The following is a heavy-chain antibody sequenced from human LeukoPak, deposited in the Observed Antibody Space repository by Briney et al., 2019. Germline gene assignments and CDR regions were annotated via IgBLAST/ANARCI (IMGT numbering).Heavy chain of an antibody. CDR2: IYPGDSDT. V-gene: IGHV5-51*01. Sequence: GESLKISCKASEYRFTTYWIAWVRQMPGEGLEWMGFIYPGDSDTRYSPSFQGQVTISADDSINTAYLQWSSLQASDIAMYYCARQDASNAFDIWGQGTMVTVSS. CDR3: ARQDASNAFDI. J-gene: IGHJ3*02. CDR1: EYRFTTYW. D-gene: IGHD3-16*01.